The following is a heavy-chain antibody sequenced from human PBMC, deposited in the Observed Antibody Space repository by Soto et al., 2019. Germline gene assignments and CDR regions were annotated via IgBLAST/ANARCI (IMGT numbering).Heavy chain of an antibody. J-gene: IGHJ6*02. V-gene: IGHV5-51*01. Sequence: GESLKISCKATGYSFTNYWIGWVRPMPGKGLEWMGTIYPGDSDTRYGPAFEGQVTISADKSITTAYLQWSSLKASDTADYFCARRRQCCTSKICFAHYCYTLDVWGQGTTVTVSS. CDR2: IYPGDSDT. D-gene: IGHD2-2*01. CDR1: GYSFTNYW. CDR3: ARRRQCCTSKICFAHYCYTLDV.